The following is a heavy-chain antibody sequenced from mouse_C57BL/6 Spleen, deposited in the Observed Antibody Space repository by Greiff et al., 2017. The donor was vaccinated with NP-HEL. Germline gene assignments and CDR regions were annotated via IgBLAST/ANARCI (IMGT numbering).Heavy chain of an antibody. J-gene: IGHJ3*01. CDR2: ISDGGSYT. CDR3: ARELGDGYPWFAY. D-gene: IGHD2-3*01. Sequence: EVKVVESGGGLVKPGGSLKLSCAASGFTFSSYAMSWVRQTPEKRLEWVATISDGGSYTYYPDNVKGRFTISRDNAKNNLYLQMSHLKSEDTAMYYCARELGDGYPWFAYWGQGTLVTVSA. CDR1: GFTFSSYA. V-gene: IGHV5-4*01.